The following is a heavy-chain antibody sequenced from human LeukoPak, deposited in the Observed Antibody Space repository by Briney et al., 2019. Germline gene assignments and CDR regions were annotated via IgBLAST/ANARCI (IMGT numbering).Heavy chain of an antibody. CDR3: ARREVGATTGFDY. CDR1: GYSFPDYW. V-gene: IGHV5-51*01. D-gene: IGHD1-26*01. J-gene: IGHJ4*02. CDR2: IYPGDSQT. Sequence: GESLQISCKGSGYSFPDYWIGWVRQMPGKGLEWMGIIYPGDSQTRYSPSFQGQVTISADKSISTAYLQWSSLKASDTAMYYCARREVGATTGFDYWGQGTLVTVSS.